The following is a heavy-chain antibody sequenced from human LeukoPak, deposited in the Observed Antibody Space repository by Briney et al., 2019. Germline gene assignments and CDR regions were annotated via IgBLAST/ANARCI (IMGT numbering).Heavy chain of an antibody. CDR3: ARTGGTIDY. Sequence: SQTLSLTCSVSGDSFKSGAYYWSWIRQHPGKGLEWIGFISNSGSTYYNPSLRSRVTIYVATSNNRFSLTLSSVTAADTAVYYCARTGGTIDYWGQGTLVTVSS. CDR2: ISNSGST. CDR1: GDSFKSGAYY. D-gene: IGHD2-8*02. J-gene: IGHJ4*02. V-gene: IGHV4-31*02.